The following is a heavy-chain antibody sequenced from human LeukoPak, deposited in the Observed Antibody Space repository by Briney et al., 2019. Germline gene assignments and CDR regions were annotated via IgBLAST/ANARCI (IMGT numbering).Heavy chain of an antibody. V-gene: IGHV1-2*02. CDR2: INPNGGGT. D-gene: IGHD6-19*01. CDR1: GYTFTGYY. CDR3: ASIAVAGTTSPNWFDP. Sequence: GASVKVSCKASGYTFTGYYMHWVRQAPGQGLEWMGWINPNGGGTNYAQKFQGRVTMTRDTSISTAYMELSRLRSDDTAVYYCASIAVAGTTSPNWFDPWGQGTLVTVSS. J-gene: IGHJ5*02.